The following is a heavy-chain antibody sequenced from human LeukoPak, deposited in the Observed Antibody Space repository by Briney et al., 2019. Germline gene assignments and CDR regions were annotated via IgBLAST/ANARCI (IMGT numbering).Heavy chain of an antibody. J-gene: IGHJ4*02. D-gene: IGHD2-21*02. CDR2: ISSSSSTI. Sequence: QPGGSLRLSCAASGFTFSSYSLNWVRQAPGKGLEWVSHISSSSSTIYYGDSVKGRFTISRDNAKNSLFLQMNSLRAEDTAVYYCARDCGGGWFWRYWGQGTLVTVSS. CDR3: ARDCGGGWFWRY. CDR1: GFTFSSYS. V-gene: IGHV3-48*04.